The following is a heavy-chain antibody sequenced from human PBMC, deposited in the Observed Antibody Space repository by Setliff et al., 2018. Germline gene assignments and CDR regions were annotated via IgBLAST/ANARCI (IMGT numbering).Heavy chain of an antibody. D-gene: IGHD2-15*01. V-gene: IGHV1-46*01. J-gene: IGHJ4*02. CDR2: INPSGGST. CDR1: GYTFTSYD. CDR3: ARAVGYCSGGSCYKGDDY. Sequence: GASVKVSCKASGYTFTSYDINWVRQVTGQGLEWMGRINPSGGSTSYAQKFQGRVTMTRDTSTSTVYMEVRSLGSDDTAMYYCARAVGYCSGGSCYKGDDYWGQGTLVTVPQ.